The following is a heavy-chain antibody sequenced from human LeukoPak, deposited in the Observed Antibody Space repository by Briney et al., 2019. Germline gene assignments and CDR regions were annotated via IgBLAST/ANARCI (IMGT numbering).Heavy chain of an antibody. Sequence: GGSLRLSCAASGFTFSDYWMSWVRQSPGKGLEWVANIKEDGSQKYYVDSVRGRFTISRDNAKNSLFLQMDSLRAEDTAVYYCASASSHRIAAGGDYWGQGTLVTVSS. CDR3: ASASSHRIAAGGDY. J-gene: IGHJ4*02. CDR1: GFTFSDYW. D-gene: IGHD6-13*01. V-gene: IGHV3-7*01. CDR2: IKEDGSQK.